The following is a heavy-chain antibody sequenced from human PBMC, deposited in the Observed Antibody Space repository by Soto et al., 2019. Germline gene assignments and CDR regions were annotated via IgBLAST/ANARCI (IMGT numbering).Heavy chain of an antibody. CDR2: TYITGDT. J-gene: IGHJ4*02. V-gene: IGHV4-4*07. CDR1: EVAISTYY. Sequence: PADTMSHASRISEVAISTYYMRWIRQKAGKGLEWIGRTYITGDTNYSPSLKSRVTISVDTSKNQFPLELSSVTAADTAVYFCANPHSDSNTFYSFFDFWGQGTLVTLSS. D-gene: IGHD3-22*01. CDR3: ANPHSDSNTFYSFFDF.